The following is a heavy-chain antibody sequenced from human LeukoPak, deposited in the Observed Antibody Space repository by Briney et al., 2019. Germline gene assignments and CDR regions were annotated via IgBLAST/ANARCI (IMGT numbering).Heavy chain of an antibody. Sequence: PSETLSLTCTVSGGSISEDYWSWIRQPPGMGLEWIGYVSHSDFNKSNGDITNYNPSLESRITTSRDTSKNQFSLKLSSVTAADTAVYYCAREVEYSSKEVWGQGTLVTVSS. CDR1: GGSISEDY. CDR2: VSHSDFNKSNGDIT. CDR3: AREVEYSSKEV. D-gene: IGHD6-6*01. V-gene: IGHV4-59*12. J-gene: IGHJ4*02.